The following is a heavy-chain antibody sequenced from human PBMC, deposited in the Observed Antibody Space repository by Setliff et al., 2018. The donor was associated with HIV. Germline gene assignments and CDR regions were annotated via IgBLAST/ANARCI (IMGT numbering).Heavy chain of an antibody. J-gene: IGHJ6*02. D-gene: IGHD3-3*02. V-gene: IGHV1-8*02. Sequence: SVKVSCKASGYTFTSYDINWVRQATGQGLEWMGWMNPNSGNTGYAQKFQGRVTMTRNTSISTAYMELSSLRAEDTAVYYCARSEDKRISVIRVGRGAMDVWGQGTTVTVSS. CDR2: MNPNSGNT. CDR1: GYTFTSYD. CDR3: ARSEDKRISVIRVGRGAMDV.